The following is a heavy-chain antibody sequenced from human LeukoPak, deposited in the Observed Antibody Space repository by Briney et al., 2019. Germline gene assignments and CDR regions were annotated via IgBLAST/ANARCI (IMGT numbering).Heavy chain of an antibody. CDR1: RFTFRTYS. CDR2: ISSGGSYI. Sequence: GGSLRLSCAASRFTFRTYSMNWVRQAPGKGLEWVSSISSGGSYIFYADSVKGRFTISRDNAKNSLYLQMDSLRVEDTAVYYCARSITVVRELDTFDIWGQGTLVTVSS. J-gene: IGHJ3*02. V-gene: IGHV3-21*01. D-gene: IGHD3-10*01. CDR3: ARSITVVRELDTFDI.